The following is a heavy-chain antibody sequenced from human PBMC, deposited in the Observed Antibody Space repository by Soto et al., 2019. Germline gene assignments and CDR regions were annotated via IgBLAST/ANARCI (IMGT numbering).Heavy chain of an antibody. V-gene: IGHV3-23*01. CDR2: ISGGGGRT. D-gene: IGHD1-1*01. CDR1: GFSLRSYD. J-gene: IGHJ4*02. Sequence: EVQLLESGGGMVQPGGSLRLSCAASGFSLRSYDINWVRQAPGKGLEWVSGISGGGGRTHYADSVKGRFTISRDNSKNPLYLQMNTLRAEDTAVYYCAKMNWNDVRGGWGQGTLVTVSS. CDR3: AKMNWNDVRGG.